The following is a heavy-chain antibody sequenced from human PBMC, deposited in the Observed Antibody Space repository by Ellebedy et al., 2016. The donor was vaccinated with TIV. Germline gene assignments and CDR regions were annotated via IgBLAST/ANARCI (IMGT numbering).Heavy chain of an antibody. CDR3: ASWDFDY. D-gene: IGHD7-27*01. CDR2: TKQDGSEK. J-gene: IGHJ4*02. CDR1: GFTFSTYW. V-gene: IGHV3-7*01. Sequence: GESLKISCAASGFTFSTYWMGWVRQAAGKGLEWVANTKQDGSEKYYVDSVMGRFTISRDNFNNTLYLQMNSLRADDTAVYWCASWDFDYWGQGTLVTVSS.